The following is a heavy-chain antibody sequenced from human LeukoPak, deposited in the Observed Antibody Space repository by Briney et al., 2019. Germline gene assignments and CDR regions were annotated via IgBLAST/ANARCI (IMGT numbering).Heavy chain of an antibody. CDR2: INHSGST. CDR1: GGSFSGYY. Sequence: PSGTLSLTCAVYGGSFSGYYWSWIRQPPGKGLEWIGEINHSGSTNYNPSLKSRVTISVDTSKNQFSLKLSSVTAADTAVYYCARRSYDYVWGSYRSRFDYWGQGTLVTVSS. CDR3: ARRSYDYVWGSYRSRFDY. V-gene: IGHV4-34*01. D-gene: IGHD3-16*02. J-gene: IGHJ4*02.